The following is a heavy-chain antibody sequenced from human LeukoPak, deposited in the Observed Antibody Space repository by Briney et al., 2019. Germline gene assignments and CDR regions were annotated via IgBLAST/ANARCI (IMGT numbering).Heavy chain of an antibody. Sequence: SQTLSLTCAVSGGSISSGGYSWSWIRQPPGKGLEWIGYIYHSGSTYYNTSLKSRVTISVDRSKNQCSLKLSSVTAADTAVYYCARAEMATTSDAFDIWGQGTMVTVSS. CDR1: GGSISSGGYS. CDR3: ARAEMATTSDAFDI. V-gene: IGHV4-30-2*01. D-gene: IGHD5-12*01. CDR2: IYHSGST. J-gene: IGHJ3*02.